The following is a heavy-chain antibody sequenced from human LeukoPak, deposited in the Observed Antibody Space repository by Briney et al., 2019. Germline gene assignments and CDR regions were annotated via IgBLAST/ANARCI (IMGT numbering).Heavy chain of an antibody. J-gene: IGHJ4*02. CDR2: IYYTGST. Sequence: SETLSLTCTVSGGSIDSYCWSWIRQPPGKGLEWIGYIYYTGSTEYHPSLKSRVTISLDTSKNQFSLKLTSVAAADTAVYYCARVYQSAEYYFDYWGQGNLVSVSS. CDR3: ARVYQSAEYYFDY. D-gene: IGHD2-2*01. V-gene: IGHV4-59*01. CDR1: GGSIDSYC.